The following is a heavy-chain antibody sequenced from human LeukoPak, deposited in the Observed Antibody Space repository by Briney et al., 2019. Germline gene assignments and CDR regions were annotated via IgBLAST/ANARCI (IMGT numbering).Heavy chain of an antibody. Sequence: PGGSLRLSCAASGFTFSSYAMHWVRQAPGKGLEWVAVISYDGSNKYYADSVKGRFTISRDNSKNTLYLQMNSLRAEDTAVYYCARDGVRVGYSSGSNWFDPWGQGTLVTVSS. J-gene: IGHJ5*02. CDR1: GFTFSSYA. CDR2: ISYDGSNK. V-gene: IGHV3-30-3*01. CDR3: ARDGVRVGYSSGSNWFDP. D-gene: IGHD6-19*01.